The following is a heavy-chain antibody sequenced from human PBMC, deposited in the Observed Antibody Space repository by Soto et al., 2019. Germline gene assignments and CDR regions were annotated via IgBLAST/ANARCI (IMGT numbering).Heavy chain of an antibody. Sequence: SETLSLTCTVSGGSISSGGYYWSWIRQHPGKGLEWIGYIYYSGSTYYNPSLKSRVTISVDTSKNQFSLKLSSVTAADTAVYYCAREYYDYVWGSYRFPDYWGQGTLVTVSS. V-gene: IGHV4-31*03. CDR2: IYYSGST. CDR3: AREYYDYVWGSYRFPDY. D-gene: IGHD3-16*02. CDR1: GGSISSGGYY. J-gene: IGHJ4*02.